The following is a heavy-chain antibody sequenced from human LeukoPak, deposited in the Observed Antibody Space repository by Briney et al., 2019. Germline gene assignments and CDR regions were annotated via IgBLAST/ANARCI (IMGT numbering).Heavy chain of an antibody. CDR1: GFTVSSNY. D-gene: IGHD2-15*01. Sequence: GGSLRLSCAASGFTVSSNYMSRVRQAPGKGLEWVSIIYSGGSTYYADSVKGRFTISRDNSKNTLYLQMNSLRAEDTAVYYCARVLRYCSGGNCYSGGLGYMDVWGKGTTVTISS. J-gene: IGHJ6*03. V-gene: IGHV3-53*01. CDR3: ARVLRYCSGGNCYSGGLGYMDV. CDR2: IYSGGST.